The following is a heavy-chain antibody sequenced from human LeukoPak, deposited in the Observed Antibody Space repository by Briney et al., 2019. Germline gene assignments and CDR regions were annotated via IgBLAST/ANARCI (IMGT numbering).Heavy chain of an antibody. CDR1: GYTFTGYY. CDR2: INPNSGGT. V-gene: IGHV1-2*02. Sequence: ASVKVSCEASGYTFTGYYMHWVRQAPGQGLEWMGWINPNSGGTNYAQKFQGRVTMTRDTSTSTAYMELSSLRSEDTAVYYCAADWRGLSDDAFDIWGQGTMVTVSS. D-gene: IGHD3-3*01. CDR3: AADWRGLSDDAFDI. J-gene: IGHJ3*02.